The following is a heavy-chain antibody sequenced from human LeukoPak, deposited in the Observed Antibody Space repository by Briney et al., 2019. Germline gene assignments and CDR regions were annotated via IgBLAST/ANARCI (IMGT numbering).Heavy chain of an antibody. CDR2: SRSYSGDI. CDR3: ARAKDMD. Sequence: GGSLRPSCRTSGFTFSTHSMNWVRQAPGKGLEWVASSRSYSGDIYYADSVKGRFTISRDNAKNTLYLQMNSLRADDTAIYHCARAKDMDWGQGTLVTVSS. CDR1: GFTFSTHS. J-gene: IGHJ4*02. V-gene: IGHV3-21*01.